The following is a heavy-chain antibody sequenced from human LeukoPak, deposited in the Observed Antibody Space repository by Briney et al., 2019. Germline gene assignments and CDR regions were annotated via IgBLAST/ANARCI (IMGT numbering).Heavy chain of an antibody. CDR3: ARDSGGYYSTH. CDR1: GFTFSSYS. CDR2: ISSSSSYI. Sequence: GGSLRLSCAASGFTFSSYSMNWVRQAPGKGLEWVSSISSSSSYIYYADSVKGRFTISRDNAKNSLYLQMNSLRAEDTAVYYCARDSGGYYSTHWGQGTLVTVSS. D-gene: IGHD3-22*01. V-gene: IGHV3-21*01. J-gene: IGHJ4*02.